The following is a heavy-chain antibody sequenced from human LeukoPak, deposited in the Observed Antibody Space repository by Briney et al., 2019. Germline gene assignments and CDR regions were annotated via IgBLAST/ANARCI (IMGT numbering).Heavy chain of an antibody. CDR3: ARGVAAAGTIWFDP. CDR2: IYTSGST. V-gene: IGHV4-61*02. CDR1: GGSISSGSYY. J-gene: IGHJ5*02. D-gene: IGHD6-13*01. Sequence: PSQTLSLTCTVSGGSISSGSYYWSWIRQPAGKGLEWIGRIYTSGSTNYNPSLKSRVTISVDTSKNQFSLKLSSVTAADTAVCYCARGVAAAGTIWFDPWGQGTLVTVSS.